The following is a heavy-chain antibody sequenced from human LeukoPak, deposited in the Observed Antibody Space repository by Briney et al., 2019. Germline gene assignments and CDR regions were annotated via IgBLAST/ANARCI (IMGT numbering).Heavy chain of an antibody. D-gene: IGHD4-17*01. J-gene: IGHJ4*02. Sequence: GGSLRLSCAASGFTFSNAWMSWVRQAPGKGLEWVGRIKSKTDGGTTDYAAPVKGRFTISRDDSKNTLYLQMNSLKTEDTAVYYCTTDHTVTLDLPFDYWGQGTLDTVSS. CDR1: GFTFSNAW. V-gene: IGHV3-15*01. CDR2: IKSKTDGGTT. CDR3: TTDHTVTLDLPFDY.